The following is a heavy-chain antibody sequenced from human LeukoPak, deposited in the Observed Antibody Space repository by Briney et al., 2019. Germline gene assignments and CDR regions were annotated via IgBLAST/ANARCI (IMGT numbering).Heavy chain of an antibody. J-gene: IGHJ4*02. CDR1: GFTFSSYG. D-gene: IGHD3-10*01. CDR2: IWYDGSNK. V-gene: IGHV3-33*01. Sequence: GGSLRLSCAASGFTFSSYGMHWVRQAPGKGLEWVAVIWYDGSNKYYADSVKGRFTISRDNSKNTLYLQMNSLRAEDTAVYYCARDSRKVASGQIDYWGQGTLVTVSS. CDR3: ARDSRKVASGQIDY.